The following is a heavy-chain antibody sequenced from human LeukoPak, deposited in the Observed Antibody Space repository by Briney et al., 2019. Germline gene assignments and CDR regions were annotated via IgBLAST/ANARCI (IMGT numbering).Heavy chain of an antibody. D-gene: IGHD3-16*02. Sequence: PSETLSLTCTVSGGSISSYYWSWIRQPAGKGLEWIGRIYTSGSTNYNPSLKSRVTISVDTSKNQFSLKLSSVTAADTAVYYCARTLEITFGGVIRYYYYGMDVWGQGTTVTVSS. CDR2: IYTSGST. J-gene: IGHJ6*02. V-gene: IGHV4-4*07. CDR1: GGSISSYY. CDR3: ARTLEITFGGVIRYYYYGMDV.